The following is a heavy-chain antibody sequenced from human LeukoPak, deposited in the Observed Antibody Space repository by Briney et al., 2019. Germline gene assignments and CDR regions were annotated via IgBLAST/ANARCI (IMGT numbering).Heavy chain of an antibody. J-gene: IGHJ4*02. D-gene: IGHD3-22*01. CDR1: GYTFTGYY. CDR3: ATSPGRYYYDSSGYYQLDY. CDR2: INPNSGGT. Sequence: GASVKVSCKASGYTFTGYYMHWVRQAPGQGLEWMGRINPNSGGTNYAQKFQGRVTMTRDTSTSTVYMELSSLRSEDTAVYYCATSPGRYYYDSSGYYQLDYWGQGTLVTVSS. V-gene: IGHV1-2*06.